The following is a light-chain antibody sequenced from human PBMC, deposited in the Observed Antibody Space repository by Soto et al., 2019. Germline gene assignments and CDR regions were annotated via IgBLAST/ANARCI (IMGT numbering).Light chain of an antibody. CDR1: QSTSSW. CDR2: DVS. Sequence: IQMTPSPSTLSASVGDRVTITCRASQSTSSWLAWYQQKPGKAPKVLIYDVSSLESGVPSRFSGSGSGTEFTLTINSLQPDDFATYYCQQYNTYSGTFGQGTKV. J-gene: IGKJ1*01. CDR3: QQYNTYSGT. V-gene: IGKV1-5*01.